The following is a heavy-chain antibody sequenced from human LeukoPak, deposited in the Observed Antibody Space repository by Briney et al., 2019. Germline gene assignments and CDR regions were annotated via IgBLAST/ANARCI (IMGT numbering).Heavy chain of an antibody. V-gene: IGHV3-7*01. D-gene: IGHD4-11*01. CDR3: ARVDYRGAFDI. J-gene: IGHJ3*02. CDR1: GFTFSSYW. CDR2: IKQDGSEK. Sequence: PGGSLRLSCAASGFTFSSYWISWVRQAPGKGLEWVANIKQDGSEKYYVDSVKGRFTISRDNAKNSLYLQMNSLRAEDTAVYYCARVDYRGAFDIWGQGTMVTVSS.